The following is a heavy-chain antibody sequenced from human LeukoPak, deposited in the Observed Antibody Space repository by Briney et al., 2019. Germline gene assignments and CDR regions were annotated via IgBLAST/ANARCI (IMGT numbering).Heavy chain of an antibody. CDR3: ARVESWEHSGSSQDAFDI. V-gene: IGHV1-18*01. D-gene: IGHD1-26*01. J-gene: IGHJ3*02. CDR1: GYTFTSYA. Sequence: ASVKVSCKASGYTFTSYAMNWVRQAPGQGLEWMGWISAYNGNTHYAQKFQGRVTMTTDTSTNTVYMELRSLRSDDTAVYYCARVESWEHSGSSQDAFDIWGQGTMVTVSS. CDR2: ISAYNGNT.